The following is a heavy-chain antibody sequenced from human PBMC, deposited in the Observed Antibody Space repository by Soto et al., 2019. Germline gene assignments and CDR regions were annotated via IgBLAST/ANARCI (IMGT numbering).Heavy chain of an antibody. CDR3: ARDQDYAFEF. CDR2: ISRDTGTI. V-gene: IGHV3-48*01. D-gene: IGHD4-17*01. Sequence: GGSLRLSCAASGFTVISSDMNWVRQAPGKGLEWILHISRDTGTIYYADSVKGRFTGSSDNAKNSLYLQMNSLGAEDTAVYYCARDQDYAFEFWGQGTLVTVSS. J-gene: IGHJ4*02. CDR1: GFTVISSD.